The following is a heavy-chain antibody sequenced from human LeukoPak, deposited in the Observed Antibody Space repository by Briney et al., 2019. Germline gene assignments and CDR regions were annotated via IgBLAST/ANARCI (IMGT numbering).Heavy chain of an antibody. J-gene: IGHJ3*02. D-gene: IGHD3-22*01. CDR3: ANVGSSGYYEDHAFDI. CDR1: GFTFSSYA. CDR2: ISGGGST. Sequence: GGSLRLSCAASGFTFSSYAMSWVRQAPGKGLEWVSDISGGGSTYYADSVKGRFTIPRDNSKKTPYLKMNSLRAEDTAVYYCANVGSSGYYEDHAFDIWGQGTMVTVSS. V-gene: IGHV3-23*01.